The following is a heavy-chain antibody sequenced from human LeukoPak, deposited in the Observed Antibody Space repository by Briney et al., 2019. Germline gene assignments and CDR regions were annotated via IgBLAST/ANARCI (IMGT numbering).Heavy chain of an antibody. CDR3: ARDPSGMTTVSSWFDP. Sequence: ASVKVSCKASGGTFSSYAISWVRQAPGQGLERMGRIIPILGIANYAQKFQGRVTITADKSTSTAYMELSSLRSEDTAVYYCARDPSGMTTVSSWFDPWGQGTLVTVSS. CDR1: GGTFSSYA. CDR2: IIPILGIA. J-gene: IGHJ5*02. D-gene: IGHD4-11*01. V-gene: IGHV1-69*04.